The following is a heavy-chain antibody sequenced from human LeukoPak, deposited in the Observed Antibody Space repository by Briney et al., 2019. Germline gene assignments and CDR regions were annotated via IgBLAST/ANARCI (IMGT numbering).Heavy chain of an antibody. CDR2: ISGSGGST. V-gene: IGHV3-23*01. CDR1: GFTFSSYA. D-gene: IGHD1-26*01. J-gene: IGHJ6*02. Sequence: GGSLRLSCAASGFTFSSYAMSWVRQAPGKGLEWVSAISGSGGSTYYADSVKGRFTIFRDNSKNTLYLQMNSLRAEDTAVYYCAKEEKWELLSYYYYGMDVWGQGTTVTVSS. CDR3: AKEEKWELLSYYYYGMDV.